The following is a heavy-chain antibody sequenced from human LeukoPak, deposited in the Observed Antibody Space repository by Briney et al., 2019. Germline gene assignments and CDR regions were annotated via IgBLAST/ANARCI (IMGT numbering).Heavy chain of an antibody. V-gene: IGHV4-4*07. Sequence: SSETLSLTCTVSGGSISSHYWSWIRQPAGKGLEWIGRIYGSGSTNYNPSLKSRVTMSVDTSKNQFSLKLSSVTAADTAVYYCARDGSSWPFFDSWGQGTLVTVSS. CDR2: IYGSGST. CDR1: GGSISSHY. J-gene: IGHJ4*02. D-gene: IGHD6-13*01. CDR3: ARDGSSWPFFDS.